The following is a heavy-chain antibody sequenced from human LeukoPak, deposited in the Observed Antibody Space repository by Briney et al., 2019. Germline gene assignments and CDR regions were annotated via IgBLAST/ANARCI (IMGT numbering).Heavy chain of an antibody. V-gene: IGHV4-34*01. CDR3: ASRSHSSSWARKYYYYMDV. D-gene: IGHD6-13*01. CDR1: GGSFSGYY. CDR2: INHSGST. Sequence: PSETLSLTCAVYGGSFSGYYWSWIRQPPGEGLEWIGEINHSGSTNYNPSLKSRVTISVDTSKNQFSLKLSSVTAADTAVYYCASRSHSSSWARKYYYYMDVWGKGTTVTVSS. J-gene: IGHJ6*03.